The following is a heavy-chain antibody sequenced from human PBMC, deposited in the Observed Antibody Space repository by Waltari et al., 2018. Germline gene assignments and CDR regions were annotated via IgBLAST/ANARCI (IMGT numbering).Heavy chain of an antibody. V-gene: IGHV3-33*05. CDR1: GFPFSTYG. CDR2: ILYDGVRK. J-gene: IGHJ6*02. Sequence: QVQLVESGGGVVQPGRSLRLSCAASGFPFSTYGMHWVRQAPGKGLEWVAVILYDGVRKSHADSVKGRFTISRDNSKNTLYLEMNSLRAEDTAVYYCAREPNTSLHGMDVWGQGTTVTVSS. D-gene: IGHD7-27*01. CDR3: AREPNTSLHGMDV.